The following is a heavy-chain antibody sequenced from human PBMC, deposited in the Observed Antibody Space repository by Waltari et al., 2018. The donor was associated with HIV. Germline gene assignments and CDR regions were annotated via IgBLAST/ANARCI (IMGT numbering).Heavy chain of an antibody. Sequence: EVRLVESGGGLVQPGRSLRLSCAASGFTFDDYAMHWVRQAPGKGLGWVAGLSWDSVTIGYAGSVKGRFTISRDSAKRSLYLQMDTLRPEDTALYYCARGSDTSMAPFDYWGQGTLVTVSS. V-gene: IGHV3-9*01. CDR3: ARGSDTSMAPFDY. CDR1: GFTFDDYA. J-gene: IGHJ4*02. CDR2: LSWDSVTI. D-gene: IGHD5-18*01.